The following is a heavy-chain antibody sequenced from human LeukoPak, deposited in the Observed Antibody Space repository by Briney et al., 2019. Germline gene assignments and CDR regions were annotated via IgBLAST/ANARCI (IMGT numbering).Heavy chain of an antibody. J-gene: IGHJ4*02. CDR3: VRDLGY. CDR1: GFSVSSNF. Sequence: GGSLRLSCAASGFSVSSNFMSWVRQAPGKGLVWVSIIYIGGSTFYADSVKGRFTISRDNSKNALYLQMNSLRAEDTAVYYCVRDLGYWGQGTLVTVSS. V-gene: IGHV3-66*01. CDR2: IYIGGST.